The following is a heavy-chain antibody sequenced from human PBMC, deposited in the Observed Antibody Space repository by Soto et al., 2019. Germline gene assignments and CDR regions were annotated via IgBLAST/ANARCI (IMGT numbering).Heavy chain of an antibody. J-gene: IGHJ6*03. Sequence: GGSLRLSCAASGFTFSSYWMNWVRQAPGKGLEWVSAISGSGGSTYYADSVKGRFTISRDNSKNTLYLQMNSLRAEDTAVYYCAKDLTIFGVVIAPGPMDVWGKGTTVTVSS. D-gene: IGHD3-3*01. CDR1: GFTFSSYW. CDR2: ISGSGGST. CDR3: AKDLTIFGVVIAPGPMDV. V-gene: IGHV3-23*01.